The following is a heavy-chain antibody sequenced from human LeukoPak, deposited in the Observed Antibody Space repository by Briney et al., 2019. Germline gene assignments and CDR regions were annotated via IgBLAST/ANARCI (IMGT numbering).Heavy chain of an antibody. CDR1: GGSISSSSYY. Sequence: SETLSLTCTVSGGSISSSSYYWGWIRQPPGKGLEWFGSIYYSGSTYYNPSLTSRVTISVHTSKNQFSLKLSSVTAADTAVYYCARLNITMVRGVIWYSGWYYDYWGQGTLVTVSS. V-gene: IGHV4-39*01. J-gene: IGHJ4*02. CDR3: ARLNITMVRGVIWYSGWYYDY. D-gene: IGHD3-10*01. CDR2: IYYSGST.